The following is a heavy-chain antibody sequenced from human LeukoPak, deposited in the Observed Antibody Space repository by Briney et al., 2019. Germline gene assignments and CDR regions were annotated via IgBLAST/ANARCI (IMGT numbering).Heavy chain of an antibody. CDR3: ARDYYDSSAYPWDAFDV. J-gene: IGHJ3*01. D-gene: IGHD3-22*01. CDR1: GGIFSSYA. CDR2: IVPILGIV. Sequence: SVKVPCKASGGIFSSYAMSWVRQAPGQGLEWMGRIVPILGIVSYAQKFQGRVTITADKSTSTAYMELSSLTSEDTAMYYCARDYYDSSAYPWDAFDVWGQGTMVTVSS. V-gene: IGHV1-69*04.